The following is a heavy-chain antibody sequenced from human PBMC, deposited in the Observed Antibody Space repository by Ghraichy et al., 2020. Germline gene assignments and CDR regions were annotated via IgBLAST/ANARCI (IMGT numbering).Heavy chain of an antibody. Sequence: GGSLRLSCAASGFTFSGYAMTWVRQAPGKGLEWVSALSTGGGNTFYADSVKGRFTISRDNSKNTLSLQMNTLRADDTAVYYCARCADCSTKRAWHFDLWGRGTLVTVSS. CDR3: ARCADCSTKRAWHFDL. D-gene: IGHD2-21*02. CDR2: LSTGGGNT. CDR1: GFTFSGYA. V-gene: IGHV3-23*01. J-gene: IGHJ2*01.